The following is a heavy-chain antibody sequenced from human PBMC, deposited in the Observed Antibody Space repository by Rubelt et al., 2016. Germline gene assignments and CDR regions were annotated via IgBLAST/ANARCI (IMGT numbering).Heavy chain of an antibody. CDR1: GFTFSSYA. D-gene: IGHD2-8*02. Sequence: GGSLRLSCAASGFTFSSYAMHWVRQAPGKGLEWVAVISFDENHKYYADSVKGRFTISRDNSKSTVDLEMHSLRAEDTALYYCARDDYPGYWCGNFDYWGQGTLVTVSS. CDR3: ARDDYPGYWCGNFDY. CDR2: ISFDENHK. V-gene: IGHV3-30-3*01. J-gene: IGHJ4*02.